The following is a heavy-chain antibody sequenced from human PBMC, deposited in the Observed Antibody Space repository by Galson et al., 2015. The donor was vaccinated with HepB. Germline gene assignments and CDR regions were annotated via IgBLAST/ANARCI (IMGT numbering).Heavy chain of an antibody. J-gene: IGHJ4*02. D-gene: IGHD1-7*01. CDR3: ARRGWNYPFDH. CDR2: INPKNGNT. V-gene: IGHV1-18*01. Sequence: SVKVSCKASGYTFTSYGLSWVRQAPGQGLEWMGWINPKNGNTNYAQKFQGRLTMTPDTSTSTVYMELRSLRSDDTAVYYCARRGWNYPFDHWGQGTLVTVSS. CDR1: GYTFTSYG.